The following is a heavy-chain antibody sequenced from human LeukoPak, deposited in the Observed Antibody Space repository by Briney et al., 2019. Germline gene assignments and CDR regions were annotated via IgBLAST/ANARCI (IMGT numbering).Heavy chain of an antibody. CDR2: ITSSSSYI. CDR3: ARDLLGAHEY. D-gene: IGHD1-26*01. CDR1: GFTFSSYT. J-gene: IGHJ4*02. V-gene: IGHV3-21*01. Sequence: PGGSLRLSCAASGFTFSSYTMNWVRQAPGKGLEWVSSITSSSSYIYYIDSVKGRFTISRDNAKNSLYLQMTSLRAEDMAVYYCARDLLGAHEYWGQGTLVTVSS.